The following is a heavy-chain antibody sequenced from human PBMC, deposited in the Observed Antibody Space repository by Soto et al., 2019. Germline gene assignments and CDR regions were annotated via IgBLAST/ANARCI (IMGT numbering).Heavy chain of an antibody. CDR2: IWYDGSNK. J-gene: IGHJ6*03. CDR3: ARVTTPLDYYYYMDV. V-gene: IGHV3-33*01. D-gene: IGHD1-1*01. Sequence: GGSLRLSCAASGFTFSSYGMHWVRQAPGKGLEWVAVIWYDGSNKYYADSVKGRFTISRDNSKNTLYLQMNSLRAEDTAVYYCARVTTPLDYYYYMDVWGKGTTVTVSS. CDR1: GFTFSSYG.